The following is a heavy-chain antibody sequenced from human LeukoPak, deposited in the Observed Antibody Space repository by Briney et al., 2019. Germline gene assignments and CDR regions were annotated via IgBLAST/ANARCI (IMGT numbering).Heavy chain of an antibody. Sequence: GGSLRLSCAASGFTFSSYAMHWVRQAPGKGLEWVAVISYDGSNKYYADSVKGRFTISRDNAKNSLYLQMNSLRAEDTAVYYCARVMEDCTSGVCQIYYYYGMDVWGQGTTVTVSS. CDR2: ISYDGSNK. CDR1: GFTFSSYA. D-gene: IGHD2-8*01. CDR3: ARVMEDCTSGVCQIYYYYGMDV. V-gene: IGHV3-30-3*01. J-gene: IGHJ6*02.